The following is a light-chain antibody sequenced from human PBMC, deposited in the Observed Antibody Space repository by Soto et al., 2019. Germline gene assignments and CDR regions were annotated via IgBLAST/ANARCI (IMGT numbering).Light chain of an antibody. CDR1: QSISSW. CDR2: DAS. CDR3: QQYNSYSWT. Sequence: DIPMTQSPSTLSASVGDRVTITCRASQSISSWLAWYQQKPGKAPKLLIYDASSLDSGVPSRFSGRGSGTEFPLTISRLQADDVATYYCQQYNSYSWTCGQGTKGEIK. V-gene: IGKV1-5*01. J-gene: IGKJ1*01.